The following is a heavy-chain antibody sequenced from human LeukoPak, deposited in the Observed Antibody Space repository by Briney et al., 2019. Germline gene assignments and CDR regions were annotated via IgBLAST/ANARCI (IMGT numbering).Heavy chain of an antibody. V-gene: IGHV3-21*04. J-gene: IGHJ5*02. CDR2: ISSSSSYI. D-gene: IGHD6-19*01. CDR3: ARAQPPQGAVAGPYNWFDP. CDR1: GFTFSSYS. Sequence: GGSLRLSCAASGFTFSSYSMNWVRQAPGKGLEWVSSISSSSSYIYYADSVKGRFTISRDNAKNSLYLQMNSLRAEDTALYYCARAQPPQGAVAGPYNWFDPWGQGTLVTVSS.